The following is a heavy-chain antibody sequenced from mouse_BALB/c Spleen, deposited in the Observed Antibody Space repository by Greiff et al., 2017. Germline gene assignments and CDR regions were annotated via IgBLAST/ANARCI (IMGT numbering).Heavy chain of an antibody. CDR1: GFTFSSFG. CDR2: ISSGSSTI. CDR3: ARYYYGSNYAMDY. Sequence: DVMLVESGGGLVQPGGSRKLSCAASGFTFSSFGMHWVRQAPEKGLEWVAYISSGSSTIYYADTVKGRFTISRDNPKNTLFLQMTSLRSEDTAMYYCARYYYGSNYAMDYWGQGTSVTVSS. J-gene: IGHJ4*01. D-gene: IGHD1-1*01. V-gene: IGHV5-17*02.